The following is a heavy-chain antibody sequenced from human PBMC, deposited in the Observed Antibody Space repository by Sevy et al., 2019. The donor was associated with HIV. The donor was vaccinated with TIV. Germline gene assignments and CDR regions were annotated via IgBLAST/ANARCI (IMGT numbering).Heavy chain of an antibody. D-gene: IGHD2-15*01. V-gene: IGHV1-69*13. CDR1: GGTFSSYA. CDR3: ARAKAPYCSGGSCYSYYFDY. CDR2: IIPIFGTA. Sequence: ASVKVSCKASGGTFSSYAISWVRRAPGQGLEWMGGIIPIFGTANYAQKFQGRVTITADESTSTAYMELSSLRSEDTAVYYCARAKAPYCSGGSCYSYYFDYWGQGTLVTVSS. J-gene: IGHJ4*02.